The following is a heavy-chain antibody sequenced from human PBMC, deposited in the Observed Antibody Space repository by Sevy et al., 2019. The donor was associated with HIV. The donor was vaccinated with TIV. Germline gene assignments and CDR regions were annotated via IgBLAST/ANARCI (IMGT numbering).Heavy chain of an antibody. Sequence: ASVKVSCKASGGTFSSYAISWVRQAPGQGLEWMGGIIPIFGTANYAQKFQGRVTITEDESTSTAYMELSSVRSEDTAVYYCARDLSATSYFDYWGQGTLVTVSS. J-gene: IGHJ4*02. CDR3: ARDLSATSYFDY. CDR1: GGTFSSYA. V-gene: IGHV1-69*13. CDR2: IIPIFGTA.